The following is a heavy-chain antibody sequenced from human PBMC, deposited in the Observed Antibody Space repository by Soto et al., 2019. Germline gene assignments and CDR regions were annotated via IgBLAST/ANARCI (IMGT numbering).Heavy chain of an antibody. V-gene: IGHV3-43*01. Sequence: EVQLVESGGVVVQPGGSLRLSCAASGFIFDDYSMHWIRQPPGKGLEWVSLISWDGVDTYYADSVKGRFTASRDNSKNSLYLQINSLTTDDTALYYCGKLGSSADSFDYWGQGTLVTVSS. CDR2: ISWDGVDT. D-gene: IGHD6-6*01. CDR3: GKLGSSADSFDY. CDR1: GFIFDDYS. J-gene: IGHJ4*02.